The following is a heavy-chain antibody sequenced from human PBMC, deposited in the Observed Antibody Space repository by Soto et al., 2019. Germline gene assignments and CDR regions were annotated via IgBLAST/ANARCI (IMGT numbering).Heavy chain of an antibody. J-gene: IGHJ5*02. CDR1: GGSISSYY. CDR3: ALVKVGSSSVQGEVGWFDP. D-gene: IGHD6-6*01. Sequence: SETLSLTCTVSGGSISSYYWSWIRQPPGKGLEWIGYIYYSGSTNYNPSLKSRVTISVDTSKNQFSLKLSSVTAADTAVYYCALVKVGSSSVQGEVGWFDPWGQGTLVTVSS. V-gene: IGHV4-59*01. CDR2: IYYSGST.